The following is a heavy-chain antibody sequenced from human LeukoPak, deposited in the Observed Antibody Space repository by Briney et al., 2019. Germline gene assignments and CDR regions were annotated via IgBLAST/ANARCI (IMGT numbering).Heavy chain of an antibody. CDR3: ARVLNNYYDSSGYQNDWFDP. J-gene: IGHJ5*02. CDR1: GGSISSGSYY. Sequence: PSETLSLTCTVSGGSISSGSYYWSWIRQPAGKGLEWIGRIYTSGSTNYNPSLKSRVTISVDTSKNQFSLKPSSVTAADTAVYYCARVLNNYYDSSGYQNDWFDPWGQGTLVTVSS. CDR2: IYTSGST. V-gene: IGHV4-61*02. D-gene: IGHD3-22*01.